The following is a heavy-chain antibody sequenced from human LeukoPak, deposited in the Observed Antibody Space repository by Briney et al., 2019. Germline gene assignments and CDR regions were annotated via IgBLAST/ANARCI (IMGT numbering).Heavy chain of an antibody. Sequence: SGGSLRLSCAASGFTFSSYAMHWVRQAPGKGLEWVAVISYDGSNKYYADSVKGRFTISRDNSKNTLYLQMNSLRAEDTAVYYCARGPYPDYWGHGTLVTVSS. J-gene: IGHJ4*01. CDR1: GFTFSSYA. CDR2: ISYDGSNK. CDR3: ARGPYPDY. V-gene: IGHV3-30*04.